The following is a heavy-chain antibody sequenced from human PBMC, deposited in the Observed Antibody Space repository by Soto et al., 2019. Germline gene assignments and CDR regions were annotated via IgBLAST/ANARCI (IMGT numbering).Heavy chain of an antibody. CDR2: ISGSGGST. CDR3: AKVGAGTTYYYYYYMDV. D-gene: IGHD1-1*01. Sequence: EVQLLESGGGLVQPGGSLRLSCAASGFTFSSYAMSWVRQAPGKGLEWVSAISGSGGSTYYADSVKGRFTISRDNSKNTLYLQMNSLRAEDTAVYYCAKVGAGTTYYYYYYMDVWGKGTTVTVSS. V-gene: IGHV3-23*01. J-gene: IGHJ6*03. CDR1: GFTFSSYA.